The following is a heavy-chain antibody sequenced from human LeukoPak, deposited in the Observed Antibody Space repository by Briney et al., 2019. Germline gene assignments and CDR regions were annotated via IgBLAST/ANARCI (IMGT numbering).Heavy chain of an antibody. Sequence: SETLSLTCTVSGDSISSSNYYWGWIRQPPGKGLEWIGSIYYSGSTNYNPSLKSRVTISVDTSKNQFSLKLSSVTAADTAVYFCARGRVSSSTWHSTYYYYFYMDVWGKGTTVTVSS. J-gene: IGHJ6*03. D-gene: IGHD4-11*01. V-gene: IGHV4-39*07. CDR2: IYYSGST. CDR1: GDSISSSNYY. CDR3: ARGRVSSSTWHSTYYYYFYMDV.